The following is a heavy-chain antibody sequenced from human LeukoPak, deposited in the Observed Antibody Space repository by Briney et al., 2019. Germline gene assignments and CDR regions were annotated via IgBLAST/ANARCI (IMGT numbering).Heavy chain of an antibody. V-gene: IGHV4-30-2*01. CDR1: GGSISSGGSY. Sequence: SQTLSLTCSVSGGSISSGGSYWTWIRQPPGKGLEWIGHIYHSGSTHYNPSLKSRVTISVDKSKNQFSLKLTSVTAADTAVYYCAQVPNFWDTYLDYWGQGTLVAVSS. D-gene: IGHD3-3*01. CDR3: AQVPNFWDTYLDY. CDR2: IYHSGST. J-gene: IGHJ4*02.